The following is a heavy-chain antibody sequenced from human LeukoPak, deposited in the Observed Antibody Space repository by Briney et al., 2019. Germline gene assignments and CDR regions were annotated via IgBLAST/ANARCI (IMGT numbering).Heavy chain of an antibody. Sequence: GGSLRLSCAASGFTFSSYGMSWVRQAPGKGLEWVSSISSSSSYIYYADSVKGRFTISRDNAKNSLYLQMNSLRAEDTAVYYCARGARDRRSGYFTKLFDYWGQGTLVTVSS. CDR1: GFTFSSYG. CDR3: ARGARDRRSGYFTKLFDY. V-gene: IGHV3-21*01. D-gene: IGHD3-22*01. CDR2: ISSSSSYI. J-gene: IGHJ4*02.